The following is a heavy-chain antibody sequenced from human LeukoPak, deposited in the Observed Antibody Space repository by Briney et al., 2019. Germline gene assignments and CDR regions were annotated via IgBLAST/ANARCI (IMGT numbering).Heavy chain of an antibody. J-gene: IGHJ4*02. Sequence: ASVKVSCKASGYTFTSYDINWVRQATGQGLEWMGWMNPNSGGTNYAQKFQGRVTMTRDTSISTAYMELSRLRSDDTAVYYCARAAQVAGISYADYWGQGTLVTVSS. V-gene: IGHV1-2*02. CDR3: ARAAQVAGISYADY. CDR1: GYTFTSYD. D-gene: IGHD6-19*01. CDR2: MNPNSGGT.